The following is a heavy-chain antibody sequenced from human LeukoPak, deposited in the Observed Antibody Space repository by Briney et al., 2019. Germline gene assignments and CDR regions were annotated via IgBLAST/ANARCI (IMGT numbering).Heavy chain of an antibody. Sequence: PGGSLRLSCAASGFTFSSYGMHWVRQAPGKGLEWVAFIRYDGSNKYYADSVKGRFTISRDNSKNTLYLQMNSLRAEDTAVYYCAKLISGSTRAYYYYYMDVWGKGTTVTISS. V-gene: IGHV3-30*02. CDR2: IRYDGSNK. CDR3: AKLISGSTRAYYYYYMDV. CDR1: GFTFSSYG. J-gene: IGHJ6*03. D-gene: IGHD1-26*01.